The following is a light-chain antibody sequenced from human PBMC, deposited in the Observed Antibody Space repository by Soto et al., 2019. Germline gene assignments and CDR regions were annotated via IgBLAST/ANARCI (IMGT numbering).Light chain of an antibody. V-gene: IGKV1-12*01. Sequence: EIQMTQSPSSVSASVGDRVTITCRASQGISTWLAWCQQKAGKAPNLLIYGASNLHSGVPSRFSGSGSGTNFTLTISSLQPEDFATYYCQQANSFPITFGQGTRLEIK. CDR2: GAS. CDR1: QGISTW. J-gene: IGKJ5*01. CDR3: QQANSFPIT.